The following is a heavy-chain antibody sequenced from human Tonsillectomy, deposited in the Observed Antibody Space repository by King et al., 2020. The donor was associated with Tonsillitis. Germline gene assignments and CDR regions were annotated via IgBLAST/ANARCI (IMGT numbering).Heavy chain of an antibody. CDR2: IRYDGSHG. Sequence: VQLVESGGGVVQPGGSLRLSCAASGFTFSNYGMHWVRQAPGKGLEWVTFIRYDGSHGYCADSVKGRFTISRDNSNDTVYLQMNSLRAEDTAVYYCAKDPETALLDYWGQGTLVTVSS. D-gene: IGHD1-14*01. J-gene: IGHJ4*02. CDR1: GFTFSNYG. V-gene: IGHV3-30*02. CDR3: AKDPETALLDY.